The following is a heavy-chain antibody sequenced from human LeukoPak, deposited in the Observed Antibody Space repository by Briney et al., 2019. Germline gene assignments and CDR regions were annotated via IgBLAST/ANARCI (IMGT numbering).Heavy chain of an antibody. Sequence: SETLSLTCSVSGYSISSGYYWGWIRQAPGKGLEWIGNLYHSGSTYYNPSLKSRVSVSVDTSKNQFSLNLSSVTAADTAVYYCARGYYYDSSGYSPWGQGTLVTVSS. CDR3: ARGYYYDSSGYSP. V-gene: IGHV4-38-2*02. D-gene: IGHD3-22*01. J-gene: IGHJ5*02. CDR1: GYSISSGYY. CDR2: LYHSGST.